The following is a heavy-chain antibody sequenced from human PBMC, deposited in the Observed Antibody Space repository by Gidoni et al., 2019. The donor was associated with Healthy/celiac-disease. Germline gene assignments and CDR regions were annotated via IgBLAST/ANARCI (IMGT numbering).Heavy chain of an antibody. CDR3: AKAPIAVAGTRDRRQDY. Sequence: EVQLLESGGGLVRPGGSLRLSCAASGFTFSSYAMSWVRQAPGKGLEWVSAISGSGGSTYYADSVKGRFTISRDNSKNTLYLQMNSLRAEDTAVYYCAKAPIAVAGTRDRRQDYWGQGTLVTVSS. CDR2: ISGSGGST. J-gene: IGHJ4*02. D-gene: IGHD6-19*01. V-gene: IGHV3-23*01. CDR1: GFTFSSYA.